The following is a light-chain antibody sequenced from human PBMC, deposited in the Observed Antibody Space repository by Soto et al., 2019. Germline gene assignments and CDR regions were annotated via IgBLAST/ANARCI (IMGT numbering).Light chain of an antibody. V-gene: IGKV1-9*01. CDR3: QQLKRYPLS. J-gene: IGKJ4*01. Sequence: IQLTPAPSSLSTSVGDRVTITCRASQGISSYLAWYQQKPGKVPKLLISAASTLQSGVPSRFSGSGSGTDFTLTISSLQPEDFATYYCQQLKRYPLSFGGGTKVDIK. CDR2: AAS. CDR1: QGISSY.